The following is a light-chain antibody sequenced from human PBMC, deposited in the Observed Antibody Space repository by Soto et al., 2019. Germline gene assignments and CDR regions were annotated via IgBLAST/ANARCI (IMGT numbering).Light chain of an antibody. CDR3: QQYNDSPT. Sequence: IVMTQSPATLSLSPGERATLSCRASQSVSSNLAWYEQKPGQAPRLLIYGASTRAAGIPARFSGSGSGTDFTLTISSLQSEDFALYYCQQYNDSPTFGQGTKVEVK. CDR1: QSVSSN. V-gene: IGKV3D-15*02. CDR2: GAS. J-gene: IGKJ1*01.